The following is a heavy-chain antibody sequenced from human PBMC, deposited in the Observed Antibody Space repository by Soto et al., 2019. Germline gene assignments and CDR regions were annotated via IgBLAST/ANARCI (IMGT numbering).Heavy chain of an antibody. CDR3: ARDYSSIAPDKRFDP. D-gene: IGHD6-6*01. V-gene: IGHV1-18*01. CDR1: GYTFTSYG. CDR2: ISGYNGNT. J-gene: IGHJ5*02. Sequence: ASVKVSCKASGYTFTSYGISWVRQAPGQGLEWMGWISGYNGNTNFAQKLQGRVTMTTDTSTSTAYMELRSLRSDDTAVYYCARDYSSIAPDKRFDPGGQGTLVTVSS.